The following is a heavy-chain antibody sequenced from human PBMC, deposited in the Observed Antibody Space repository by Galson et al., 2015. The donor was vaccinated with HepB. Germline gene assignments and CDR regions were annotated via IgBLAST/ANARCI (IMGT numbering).Heavy chain of an antibody. CDR2: IIPIFGTP. J-gene: IGHJ6*03. V-gene: IGHV1-69*13. CDR1: GGTFSNYA. Sequence: SVKVSCKSSGGTFSNYAFSWVRQAPGQGLEWIGGIIPIFGTPTYAQKFQGRVTITAAGSTSTVYLDLNRLTFEDTAVYYCARGAESNFWSTNYFYCMDVWGKGTTVTVSS. D-gene: IGHD1-1*01. CDR3: ARGAESNFWSTNYFYCMDV.